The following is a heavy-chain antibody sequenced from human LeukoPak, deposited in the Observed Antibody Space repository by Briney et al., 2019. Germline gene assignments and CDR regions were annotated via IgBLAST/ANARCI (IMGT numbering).Heavy chain of an antibody. CDR3: ARDPTYYSYGTLAY. Sequence: GGSLRLSCAASGFTFDDYGMSWVRQAPGKGLVWVSGINWNGGSTGYADSVKGRFTISRDNAKNSLYLQMNSLRAEDTALYYCARDPTYYSYGTLAYWGQGTLVTVSS. D-gene: IGHD5-18*01. CDR1: GFTFDDYG. J-gene: IGHJ4*02. V-gene: IGHV3-20*04. CDR2: INWNGGST.